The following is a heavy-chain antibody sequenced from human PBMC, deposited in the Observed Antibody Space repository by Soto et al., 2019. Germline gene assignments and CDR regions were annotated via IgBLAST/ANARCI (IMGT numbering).Heavy chain of an antibody. D-gene: IGHD3-3*01. J-gene: IGHJ6*02. CDR2: IYPGDSDT. Sequence: PGESLKISCKGSGYSFTSYWIGWVRQMPGKGLEWMGIIYPGDSDTRYSPSLQGQVTISADKSISTAYLQWSSLKASDTAMYYCARQYYDFWSGKTYYYYGMDVWGQGTTVTVSS. V-gene: IGHV5-51*01. CDR1: GYSFTSYW. CDR3: ARQYYDFWSGKTYYYYGMDV.